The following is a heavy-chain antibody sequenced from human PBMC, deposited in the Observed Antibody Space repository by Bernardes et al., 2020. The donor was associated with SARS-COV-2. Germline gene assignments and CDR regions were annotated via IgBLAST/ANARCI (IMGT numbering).Heavy chain of an antibody. J-gene: IGHJ4*02. Sequence: SDTLSLTCAVYGGSFSGYYWSWIRQPPGKGLEWIGEINHSGSTNYNPSLKSRVTISVDTSKNQFSLKLSSVTAADTAVYYCARGRIAAAGPPDFWGQGTQVTVSS. CDR1: GGSFSGYY. D-gene: IGHD6-13*01. V-gene: IGHV4-34*01. CDR3: ARGRIAAAGPPDF. CDR2: INHSGST.